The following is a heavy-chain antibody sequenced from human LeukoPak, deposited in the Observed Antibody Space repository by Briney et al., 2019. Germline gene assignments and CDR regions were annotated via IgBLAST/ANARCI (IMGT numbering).Heavy chain of an antibody. CDR2: IYYSGST. V-gene: IGHV4-39*07. CDR3: ARGYYYDSSGYRHDAFDI. J-gene: IGHJ3*02. D-gene: IGHD3-22*01. CDR1: GGSISSSSYY. Sequence: PSETLSLTCTVSGGSISSSSYYWGWIRQPPGKGLEWIGSIYYSGSTYYNPSLKSRVTISVDTSKNQFSLKLSSVTAADTAVYCCARGYYYDSSGYRHDAFDIWGQGTMVTVSS.